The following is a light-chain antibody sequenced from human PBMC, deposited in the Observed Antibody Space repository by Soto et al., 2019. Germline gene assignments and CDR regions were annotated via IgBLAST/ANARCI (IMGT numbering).Light chain of an antibody. CDR3: QQYDHWPPG. J-gene: IGKJ3*01. Sequence: EIVMRQSPVTLSVSLGGRASLSCRASQSVSRKLAWYQHTPGQPPRLLIYGASTRATGIPGRFSGSGAGTEFTLTSSSLQSEDVAGYCGQQYDHWPPGFGPGTKV. CDR2: GAS. CDR1: QSVSRK. V-gene: IGKV3-15*01.